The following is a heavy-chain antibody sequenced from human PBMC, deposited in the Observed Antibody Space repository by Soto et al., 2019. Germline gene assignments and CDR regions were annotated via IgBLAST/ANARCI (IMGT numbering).Heavy chain of an antibody. D-gene: IGHD3-9*01. J-gene: IGHJ6*02. CDR3: ARDGLTPIYYYYGMDV. V-gene: IGHV6-1*01. Sequence: SQTLALPCAISGDSVSSNSAACNVIRQSPSRGLEWLGRTYYRSKWYNDYAVSVKSRITINPDTSKNQFSLQLNSVTPEDTAVYYCARDGLTPIYYYYGMDVWGQGTTVTVSS. CDR1: GDSVSSNSAA. CDR2: TYYRSKWYN.